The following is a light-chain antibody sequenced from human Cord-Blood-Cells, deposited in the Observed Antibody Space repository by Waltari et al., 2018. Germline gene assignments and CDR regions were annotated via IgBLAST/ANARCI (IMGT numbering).Light chain of an antibody. CDR3: SSYTSSSTVV. CDR1: SSDAGGYNY. CDR2: EVR. V-gene: IGLV2-14*01. Sequence: QSALTQPASVSGSPGQSITISCTGTSSDAGGYNYVSWYQQHPGKAPTLWIYEVRNRPSGVSNRCSGSKAGNTASLTISGLQAEDEADYYCSSYTSSSTVVFGGGTKLTVL. J-gene: IGLJ2*01.